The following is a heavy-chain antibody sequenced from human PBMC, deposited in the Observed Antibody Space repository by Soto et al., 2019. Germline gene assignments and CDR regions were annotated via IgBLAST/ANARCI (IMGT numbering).Heavy chain of an antibody. J-gene: IGHJ6*02. CDR2: INHSGST. CDR3: ARGSGRGNGWGTYFYYGMDV. Sequence: QVQLQQWGAGLLKPSETLSLTCAVYGGSFSGYHWSWIRQPPGKGLEWIGEINHSGSTSYNPSLKSRVTISVDTSKNPFSLKVTSVTAADTAAYYCARGSGRGNGWGTYFYYGMDVWGQGTTVTVSS. V-gene: IGHV4-34*01. D-gene: IGHD6-19*01. CDR1: GGSFSGYH.